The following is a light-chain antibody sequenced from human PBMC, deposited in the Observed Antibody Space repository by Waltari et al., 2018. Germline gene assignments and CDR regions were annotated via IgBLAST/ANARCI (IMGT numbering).Light chain of an antibody. CDR1: SGDTNDYDR. CDR3: SPHTKGDTWV. Sequence: QSALTQPTSVSGYPGQSITLTCVGISGDTNDYDRVSWYQQFPGEVPSLLLYEVSNRPSGVSTRFSGSKSGTTASLVISGLQSADEATYYCSPHTKGDTWVFGGGTTLTVL. V-gene: IGLV2-14*03. CDR2: EVS. J-gene: IGLJ3*02.